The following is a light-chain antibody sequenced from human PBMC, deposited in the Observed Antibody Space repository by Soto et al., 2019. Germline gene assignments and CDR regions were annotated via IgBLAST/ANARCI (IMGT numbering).Light chain of an antibody. CDR1: SSDVGGYNY. CDR3: CSYAGSYNVV. CDR2: DVS. J-gene: IGLJ2*01. Sequence: QSALTQPRSVSGSPGQSVTISCTGTSSDVGGYNYVSLYQQHPGNAPKLMIYDVSKRPSGVPDRFSGSKSGNTASLTISGLQAEDEDDYYCCSYAGSYNVVFGGGTKLTVL. V-gene: IGLV2-11*01.